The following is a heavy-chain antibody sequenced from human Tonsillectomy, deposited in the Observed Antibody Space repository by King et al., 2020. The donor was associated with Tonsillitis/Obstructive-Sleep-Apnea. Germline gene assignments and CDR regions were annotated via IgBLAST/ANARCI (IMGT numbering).Heavy chain of an antibody. V-gene: IGHV3-15*01. CDR3: TADTYRSSAQAFDY. CDR1: GFSFSITW. J-gene: IGHJ4*02. D-gene: IGHD2-2*01. CDR2: VKSKPDGETT. Sequence: VQLVESGGGLVKPGGSLRLSCAASGFSFSITWMNWVRQAPGKGLEWVSRVKSKPDGETTDYAAPVKGRFTISRDDSENTLYLQMNSLKTEDTAVYYCTADTYRSSAQAFDYWGQGTLVTVSS.